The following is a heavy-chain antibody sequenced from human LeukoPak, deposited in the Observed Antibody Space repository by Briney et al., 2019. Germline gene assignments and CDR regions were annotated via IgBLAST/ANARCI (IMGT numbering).Heavy chain of an antibody. D-gene: IGHD1-26*01. J-gene: IGHJ6*01. Sequence: KTGESLKISCKGSGYSFTSYWISWVRQMPGKGLEWMGRIDPSDSYTKYSPSFQGHVTISGDESISTAYLQWSSLKASDTAMYYCARHFLGELPDMDVWGKGPRSPSPQ. CDR1: GYSFTSYW. CDR2: IDPSDSYT. CDR3: ARHFLGELPDMDV. V-gene: IGHV5-10-1*01.